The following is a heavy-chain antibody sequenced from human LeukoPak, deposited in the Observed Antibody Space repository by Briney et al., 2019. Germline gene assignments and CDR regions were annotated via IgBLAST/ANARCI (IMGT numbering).Heavy chain of an antibody. J-gene: IGHJ4*02. Sequence: SETLSLTCAVYGGSFSGYYWSWIRQPPGKGLEWIGEINHSGSTNYNPSLKSRVTISVDTSKNQFSLKLSSVTAADTAVYYCARESSPPRFDYWGQGTLVTVSS. CDR3: ARESSPPRFDY. D-gene: IGHD6-6*01. CDR2: INHSGST. CDR1: GGSFSGYY. V-gene: IGHV4-34*01.